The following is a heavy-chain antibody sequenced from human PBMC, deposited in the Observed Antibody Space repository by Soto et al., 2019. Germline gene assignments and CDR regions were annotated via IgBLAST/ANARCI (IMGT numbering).Heavy chain of an antibody. D-gene: IGHD3-22*01. J-gene: IGHJ4*02. V-gene: IGHV3-53*01. CDR1: GFTVSSNY. CDR3: ARGASDYYDSSGYLDY. Sequence: GESLKISCAASGFTVSSNYMSWVRQAPGKGLEWVSVIYSGGSTYYADSVKGRFTISRDNSKNTLYLQMNSLRAEDTAVYYCARGASDYYDSSGYLDYWGQGTLVTVSS. CDR2: IYSGGST.